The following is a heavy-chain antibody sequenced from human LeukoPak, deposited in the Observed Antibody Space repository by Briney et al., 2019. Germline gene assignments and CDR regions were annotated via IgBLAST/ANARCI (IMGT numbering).Heavy chain of an antibody. CDR2: IGTAGDT. CDR3: ARVPSGLAAFDI. Sequence: PGGSLRLSCAASGFTFSSYAMSWVRQAPGKGLEWVSAIGTAGDTYYPGSVKGRFTISRENAKNSLYLQMNSLRAGDTAVYYCARVPSGLAAFDIWGQGTMVTVSS. J-gene: IGHJ3*02. D-gene: IGHD3-10*01. CDR1: GFTFSSYA. V-gene: IGHV3-13*01.